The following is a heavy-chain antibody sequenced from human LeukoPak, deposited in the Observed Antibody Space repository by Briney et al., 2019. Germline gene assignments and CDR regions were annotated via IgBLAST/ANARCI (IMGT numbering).Heavy chain of an antibody. J-gene: IGHJ4*02. D-gene: IGHD3-22*01. CDR1: GFTFSSYA. CDR3: AKEKYSNGFFDY. V-gene: IGHV3-23*01. CDR2: ISGDGGRT. Sequence: PGGSLRLSCAASGFTFSSYAMSWVRQAPGKGLEWVSAISGDGGRTYYADSMKGRFTISRDNSKDTLYLQVNGLSPEDTAVYYCAKEKYSNGFFDYWGQGTLVSVSS.